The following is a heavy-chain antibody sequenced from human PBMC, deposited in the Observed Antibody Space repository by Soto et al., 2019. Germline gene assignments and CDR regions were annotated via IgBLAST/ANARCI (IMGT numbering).Heavy chain of an antibody. Sequence: QVQLVESGGGVVQPGRSLRLSCAASGFTFSSYGMHWVRQAPGKGLEWVAVISYDGSNKYYADSVKGRFTISRDNSKNTLYLQMNSLRADDTAVYYCAKDSEAGTGWFDPWGQGTLVTVSS. D-gene: IGHD6-19*01. V-gene: IGHV3-30*18. J-gene: IGHJ5*02. CDR3: AKDSEAGTGWFDP. CDR2: ISYDGSNK. CDR1: GFTFSSYG.